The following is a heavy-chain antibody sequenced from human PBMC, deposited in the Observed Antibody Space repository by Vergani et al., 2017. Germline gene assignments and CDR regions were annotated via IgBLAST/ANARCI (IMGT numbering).Heavy chain of an antibody. CDR2: INHSGST. D-gene: IGHD2-2*01. CDR1: GGSFSGYY. Sequence: QVQLQQWGAGLLKPSETLSLTCAVYGGSFSGYYWSWIRQPPGKGLEWIGEINHSGSTNYNPSLKSRVTISVDTSKTQFSLKLSSVTAADTAVYYCARARRYCSSTSSYRNAFDIWGQGTMVTVSS. CDR3: ARARRYCSSTSSYRNAFDI. J-gene: IGHJ3*02. V-gene: IGHV4-34*01.